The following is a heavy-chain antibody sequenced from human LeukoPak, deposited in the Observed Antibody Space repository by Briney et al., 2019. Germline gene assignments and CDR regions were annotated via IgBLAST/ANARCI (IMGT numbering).Heavy chain of an antibody. V-gene: IGHV4-61*02. CDR2: IYTSGST. J-gene: IGHJ5*02. CDR3: ARSNWGTTKEYWFDP. D-gene: IGHD3-16*01. Sequence: SGTLSLTCTVSGGSISSGSYYWSWIRQPAGKGLEWIGRIYTSGSTNYNPSLKSRVTISVDTSKNQFSLKLSSVTAADTAVYYCARSNWGTTKEYWFDPWGQGTLVTVSS. CDR1: GGSISSGSYY.